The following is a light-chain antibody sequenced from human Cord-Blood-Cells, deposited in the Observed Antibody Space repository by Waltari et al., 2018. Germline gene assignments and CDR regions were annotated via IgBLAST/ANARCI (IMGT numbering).Light chain of an antibody. CDR1: QSIRSY. Sequence: DIQMTQSPSSLYASVGDRVTITCRASQSIRSYLNWYQQKPGKAPKLLIYAASSLQSGVPSRFSGSGSGTDFTLTISSLQPEDFATYYCQQSYSTPRTFGQGTKVEIK. CDR2: AAS. V-gene: IGKV1-39*01. J-gene: IGKJ1*01. CDR3: QQSYSTPRT.